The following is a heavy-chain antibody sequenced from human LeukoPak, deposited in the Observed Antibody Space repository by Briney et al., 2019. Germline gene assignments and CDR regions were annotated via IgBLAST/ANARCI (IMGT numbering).Heavy chain of an antibody. V-gene: IGHV3-48*01. J-gene: IGHJ5*02. CDR3: TRAQDGYSGYGNWFDP. CDR1: GFTFSSYS. Sequence: PGGSLRLSCAASGFTFSSYSMNWVRQAPGKGLEWVSYISSSSSTIYYADSVKGRLTISRDNAKNSLYLQMNSLKTEDTAVYYCTRAQDGYSGYGNWFDPWGQGTLVTVSS. CDR2: ISSSSSTI. D-gene: IGHD5-12*01.